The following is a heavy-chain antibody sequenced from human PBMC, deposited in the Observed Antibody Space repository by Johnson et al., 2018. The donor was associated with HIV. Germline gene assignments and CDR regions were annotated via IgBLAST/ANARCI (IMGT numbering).Heavy chain of an antibody. CDR2: IKQDGSEK. J-gene: IGHJ3*02. CDR1: GFTFSSYW. Sequence: VQLVESGGGLVQPGRSLRLSCTASGFTFSSYWMSWVRQAPGKGLEWVANIKQDGSEKYYVDSVKGRFTISRDNAKNSLYLQMNSLRAEDTAVYYCARGGYCGGDCYDGVAFDIWGQGTMVTVSA. D-gene: IGHD2-21*02. CDR3: ARGGYCGGDCYDGVAFDI. V-gene: IGHV3-7*01.